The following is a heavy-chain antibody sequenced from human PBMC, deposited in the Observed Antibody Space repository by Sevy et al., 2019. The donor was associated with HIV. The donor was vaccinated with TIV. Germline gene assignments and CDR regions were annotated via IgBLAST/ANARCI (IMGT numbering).Heavy chain of an antibody. Sequence: ASVKVSCKASGYTFNSFYIHWVRQAPGQGLEWTGWINPYSGGTHDAQKFQGRVTLTRDTSISVAYMDLTSLRSNDTAVYYCVRDRFYGGDSVTFAGDFWGQGTLVTVSS. J-gene: IGHJ4*02. V-gene: IGHV1-2*02. CDR3: VRDRFYGGDSVTFAGDF. CDR2: INPYSGGT. D-gene: IGHD2-21*02. CDR1: GYTFNSFY.